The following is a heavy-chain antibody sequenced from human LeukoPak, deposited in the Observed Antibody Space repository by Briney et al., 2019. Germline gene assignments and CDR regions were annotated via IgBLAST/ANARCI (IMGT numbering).Heavy chain of an antibody. Sequence: PGGSLRLSCAASGFTFSTYWMSWVRQAPGKGLEWVANINQDGGAKHYVDSVKGRFTISRDNARNSLYLQMNSLRAEDTAVYYCARDANWSSDYWGQGTLVIVSS. CDR3: ARDANWSSDY. J-gene: IGHJ4*02. V-gene: IGHV3-7*04. CDR2: INQDGGAK. CDR1: GFTFSTYW. D-gene: IGHD1-26*01.